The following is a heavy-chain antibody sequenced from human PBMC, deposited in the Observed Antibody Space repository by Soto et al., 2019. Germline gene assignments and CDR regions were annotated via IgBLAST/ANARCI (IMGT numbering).Heavy chain of an antibody. V-gene: IGHV4-59*01. Sequence: SETLSLTCTVSGGSISSYYWSWIRQPPGKGLEWIGYIYYNGSTNYNPSLKNRVTISVDTSTNQFSLKLSYVNAAATAVDYCAREGYSYGYEYYFDYWGQGTLVTVSS. J-gene: IGHJ4*02. D-gene: IGHD5-18*01. CDR2: IYYNGST. CDR1: GGSISSYY. CDR3: AREGYSYGYEYYFDY.